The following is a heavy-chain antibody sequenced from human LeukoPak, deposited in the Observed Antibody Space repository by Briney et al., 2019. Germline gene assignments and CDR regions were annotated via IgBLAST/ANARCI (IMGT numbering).Heavy chain of an antibody. J-gene: IGHJ5*02. V-gene: IGHV4-59*01. CDR2: IYYSGST. CDR1: GGSISSYY. CDR3: ARTYCGGDCYDNWFDP. D-gene: IGHD2-21*02. Sequence: SETLSLTCTVSGGSISSYYWSWIRQPPGKGLEWIGYIYYSGSTNYNPSLKSRVSISVDTSKNQFSLKLSSMTAADTAVYYCARTYCGGDCYDNWFDPWGQGTLVTVSS.